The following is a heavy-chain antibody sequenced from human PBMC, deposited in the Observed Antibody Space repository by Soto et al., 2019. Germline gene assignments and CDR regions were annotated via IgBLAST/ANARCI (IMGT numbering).Heavy chain of an antibody. D-gene: IGHD3-16*01. CDR2: ISSSSTNI. Sequence: EVQLVESGGGLVQPGGSLRLSCAASGFTISGNAMNWVRQAPGRGLEWVSYISSSSTNIHYADSVRGRFTISRDNAKDSRDLQMDSLRDEDTAVYRCARDLSWGSKWYYYMDVWGKGTTVTVSS. CDR3: ARDLSWGSKWYYYMDV. J-gene: IGHJ6*03. V-gene: IGHV3-48*02. CDR1: GFTISGNA.